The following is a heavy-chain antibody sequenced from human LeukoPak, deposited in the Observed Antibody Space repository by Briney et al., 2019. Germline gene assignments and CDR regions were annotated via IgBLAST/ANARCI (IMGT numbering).Heavy chain of an antibody. D-gene: IGHD3-3*01. Sequence: PSETLSLTCTVSGYSISSGYYWGWIRQPPGKGLEWIGSIYHSGSTYYNPSLKSRVTISVDTSKNQFSLKLSPVTAADTAVYYCARLGSFDFWSGYYYYYYMDVWGKGTTVTVSS. J-gene: IGHJ6*03. CDR1: GYSISSGYY. CDR2: IYHSGST. V-gene: IGHV4-38-2*02. CDR3: ARLGSFDFWSGYYYYYYMDV.